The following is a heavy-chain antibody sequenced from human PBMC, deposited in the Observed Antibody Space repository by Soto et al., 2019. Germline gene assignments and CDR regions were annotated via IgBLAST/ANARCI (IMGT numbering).Heavy chain of an antibody. Sequence: VKLVQSGAEVKKPGSSVKVSCKASGGTFGNSAISWVRQDPGQGLEWMGGIIPVFGTVNYAQKFEGRATIAADESTSTVFMKMSRLTSEDTAVYYCAKVMAAAGYDSWGQGTLVTVSS. CDR1: GGTFGNSA. J-gene: IGHJ4*02. D-gene: IGHD3-16*01. CDR2: IIPVFGTV. CDR3: AKVMAAAGYDS. V-gene: IGHV1-69*01.